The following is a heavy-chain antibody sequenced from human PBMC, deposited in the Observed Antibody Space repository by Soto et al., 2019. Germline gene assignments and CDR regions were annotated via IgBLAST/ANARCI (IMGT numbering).Heavy chain of an antibody. J-gene: IGHJ4*02. D-gene: IGHD3-22*01. CDR1: GGSISSYY. V-gene: IGHV4-59*08. Sequence: PSETLSLTCTFSGGSISSYYWSWIRQPPGKGLEWIGYIYYSGSTNYNPSLKSRVTISVDTSKNQFSLKLSSVTAADTAVYYCARHIYDSSGTLQFDYWGQGTLVTVSS. CDR3: ARHIYDSSGTLQFDY. CDR2: IYYSGST.